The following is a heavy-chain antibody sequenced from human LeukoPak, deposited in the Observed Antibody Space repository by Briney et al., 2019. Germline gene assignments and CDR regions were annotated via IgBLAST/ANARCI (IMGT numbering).Heavy chain of an antibody. D-gene: IGHD3-22*01. CDR2: IYYSGST. V-gene: IGHV4-31*03. CDR1: GGSISSGGYY. CDR3: ARDPRSNYYDRSGYPGDWYFDL. Sequence: SQTLSLTCTVSGGSISSGGYYWSWIRQHPGKGLEWIGYIYYSGSTYYNPSLKSRVTISVDTSKNQFSLKLSSVTAADTAVYYCARDPRSNYYDRSGYPGDWYFDLWGRGTLVTVSS. J-gene: IGHJ2*01.